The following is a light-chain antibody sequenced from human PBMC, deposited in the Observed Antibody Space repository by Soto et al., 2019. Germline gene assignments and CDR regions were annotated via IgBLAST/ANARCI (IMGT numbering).Light chain of an antibody. Sequence: QSALTQPRSVSGSPGQSVTISCTGTSSDVGGYNYVSWYQQHPGKAPKLMIYDVSKRPSGVPDRFSGSKSDNTASLTISGLQAEDEADYYCCSYAGIWVFGGGTKVTVL. CDR1: SSDVGGYNY. V-gene: IGLV2-11*01. J-gene: IGLJ3*02. CDR3: CSYAGIWV. CDR2: DVS.